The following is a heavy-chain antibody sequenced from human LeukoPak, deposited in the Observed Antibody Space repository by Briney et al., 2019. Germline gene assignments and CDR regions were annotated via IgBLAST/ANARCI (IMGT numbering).Heavy chain of an antibody. J-gene: IGHJ4*02. Sequence: GGSLRLSCAASGFTFDDYAMHWVRQAPGKGLEWVSGISWNSGSIGYADSVKGRFTISRDNAKNPLYLQMNSLRAEDMALYYCAKTPLPYYYDSSGYFDYWGQGTLVTVSS. D-gene: IGHD3-22*01. CDR3: AKTPLPYYYDSSGYFDY. CDR2: ISWNSGSI. V-gene: IGHV3-9*03. CDR1: GFTFDDYA.